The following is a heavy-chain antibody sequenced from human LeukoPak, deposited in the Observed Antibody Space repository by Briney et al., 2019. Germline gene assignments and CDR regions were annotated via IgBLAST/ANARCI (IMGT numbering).Heavy chain of an antibody. V-gene: IGHV3-74*01. CDR3: ARDQGSSTRGVDY. D-gene: IGHD3-10*01. Sequence: GGSLRLSCVVSGFTLSTYWVHWVRQAPGKGLVWVSHINSDETTTNYADSVKGRFTISRDNAKNTLYLQMNSLRAEDTPVYYCARDQGSSTRGVDYWGQGTLVTVSS. CDR1: GFTLSTYW. J-gene: IGHJ4*02. CDR2: INSDETTT.